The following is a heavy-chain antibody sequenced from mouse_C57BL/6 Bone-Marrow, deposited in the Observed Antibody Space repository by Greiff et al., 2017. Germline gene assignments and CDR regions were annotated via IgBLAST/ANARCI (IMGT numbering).Heavy chain of an antibody. CDR3: TGNWDRSYYAMDY. CDR2: IRNKANNHAT. D-gene: IGHD4-1*01. J-gene: IGHJ4*01. Sequence: EVMLVESGGGLVQPGGSMKLSCAASGFTFSAAWMDWVRQSPEKGLEWVAEIRNKANNHATYYAESVKGRFTISRDDSKSSVYLQMNSLRAEDTGIYYCTGNWDRSYYAMDYWGQGTSVTVSS. V-gene: IGHV6-6*01. CDR1: GFTFSAAW.